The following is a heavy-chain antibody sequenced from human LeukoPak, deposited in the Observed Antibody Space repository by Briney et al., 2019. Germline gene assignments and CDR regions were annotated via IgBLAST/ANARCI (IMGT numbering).Heavy chain of an antibody. CDR1: GFTFSSYA. CDR3: AKPYCSGGGCYSPPWYFDL. J-gene: IGHJ2*01. D-gene: IGHD2-15*01. V-gene: IGHV3-23*01. CDR2: ISGSGGST. Sequence: GGSLRLSCAASGFTFSSYAMSWVRQAPGEGLEWVSAISGSGGSTYYADSVKGRFTISRDNSKNTLHLQMNSLRAEDTAVYYCAKPYCSGGGCYSPPWYFDLWGRGTLVTVSS.